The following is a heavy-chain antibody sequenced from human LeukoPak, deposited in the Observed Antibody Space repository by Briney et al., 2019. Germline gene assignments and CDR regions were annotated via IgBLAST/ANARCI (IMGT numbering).Heavy chain of an antibody. CDR2: ISSSSSYI. Sequence: GGSLRLSCAASGFTFSSYGMHWVRQAPGKGLEWVSSISSSSSYIYYADSVKGRFTISRDNAKNSLYLQMNSLRAEDTAVYYCSGHGSGNYWGQGTLVTVSS. D-gene: IGHD3-10*01. V-gene: IGHV3-21*01. CDR3: SGHGSGNY. J-gene: IGHJ4*02. CDR1: GFTFSSYG.